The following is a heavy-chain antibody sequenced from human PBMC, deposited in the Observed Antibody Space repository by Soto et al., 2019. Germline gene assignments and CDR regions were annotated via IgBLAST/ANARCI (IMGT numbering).Heavy chain of an antibody. CDR3: ARGHRPVGASIRIKYYYYGMDV. J-gene: IGHJ6*02. CDR1: GGTFSSYA. CDR2: IIPIFGTA. D-gene: IGHD1-26*01. Sequence: SVKVSCKASGGTFSSYAISWVRQAPGQGLEWMGGIIPIFGTANYAQKFQGRVTITADESTSTAYMELSSLRSEDTAVYYCARGHRPVGASIRIKYYYYGMDVWGQGTTVTVSS. V-gene: IGHV1-69*13.